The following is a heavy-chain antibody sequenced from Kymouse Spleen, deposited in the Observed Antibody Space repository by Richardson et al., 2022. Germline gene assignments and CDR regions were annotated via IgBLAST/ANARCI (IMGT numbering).Heavy chain of an antibody. J-gene: IGHJ6*02. CDR1: GFTFSSYG. Sequence: QVQLVESGGGVVQPGRSLRLSCAASGFTFSSYGMHWVRQAPGKGLEWVAVISYDGSNKYYADSVKGRFTISRDNSKNTLYLQMNSLRAEDTAVYYCAKDQNYYDSSGYYPLYYYGMDVWGQGTTVTVSS. CDR3: AKDQNYYDSSGYYPLYYYGMDV. D-gene: IGHD3-22*01. V-gene: IGHV3-30*18. CDR2: ISYDGSNK.